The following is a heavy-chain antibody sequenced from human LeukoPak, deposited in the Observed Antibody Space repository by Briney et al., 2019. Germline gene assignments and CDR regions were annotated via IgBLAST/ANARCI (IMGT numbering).Heavy chain of an antibody. CDR1: GYTFTGYY. CDR3: ARESSCDSNAFDI. V-gene: IGHV1-2*02. D-gene: IGHD2-15*01. Sequence: ASVKVSCKASGYTFTGYYMHWVRQAPGQGLEWMGWINPNSGGTNYAQKFQGRVTMTRDTSLSTAYMELSRLRSDDTAVYYCARESSCDSNAFDIWGQGTMVTVSS. J-gene: IGHJ3*02. CDR2: INPNSGGT.